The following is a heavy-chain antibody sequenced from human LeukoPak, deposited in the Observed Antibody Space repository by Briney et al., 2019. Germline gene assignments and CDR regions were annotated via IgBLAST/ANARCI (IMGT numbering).Heavy chain of an antibody. V-gene: IGHV1-8*01. Sequence: ASVNVSCKASGYTFTSHDIIWVRQATGQGLEWMGRMNPYSASTGYAQMFQDRVTMTSDTSISTAYMELSSLRSEDTAVYFCARESVKFSGTFDYWGQGTLVTVSS. CDR2: MNPYSAST. J-gene: IGHJ4*02. CDR1: GYTFTSHD. CDR3: ARESVKFSGTFDY. D-gene: IGHD1-26*01.